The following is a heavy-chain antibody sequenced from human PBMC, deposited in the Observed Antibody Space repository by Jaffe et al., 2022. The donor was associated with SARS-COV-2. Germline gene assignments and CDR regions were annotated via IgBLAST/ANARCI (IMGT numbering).Heavy chain of an antibody. V-gene: IGHV3-9*01. D-gene: IGHD1-26*01. Sequence: EVQLVESGGGLVQPGRSLRLSCAASGFTFDDYAMHWVRQAPGKGLEWVSGISWNSGSIGYADSVKGRFTISRDNAKNSLYLQMNSLRAEDTALYYCAKDSRGGSYRFDAFDIWGQGTMVTVSS. CDR2: ISWNSGSI. J-gene: IGHJ3*02. CDR3: AKDSRGGSYRFDAFDI. CDR1: GFTFDDYA.